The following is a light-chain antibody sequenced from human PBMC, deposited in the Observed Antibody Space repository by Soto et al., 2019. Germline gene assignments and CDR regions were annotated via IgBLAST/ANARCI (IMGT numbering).Light chain of an antibody. J-gene: IGLJ1*01. V-gene: IGLV1-44*01. CDR3: AAWDDSLNGYV. Sequence: QSVLTQPPSASGTPGQRVTISCSGSSSNIGSNTVHWYQQLPGTAPKLLIYSDNQRPSGVPDRFSDSKSGTSASLAISGLQSEDEADYFCAAWDDSLNGYVFRTGTKLTVL. CDR2: SDN. CDR1: SSNIGSNT.